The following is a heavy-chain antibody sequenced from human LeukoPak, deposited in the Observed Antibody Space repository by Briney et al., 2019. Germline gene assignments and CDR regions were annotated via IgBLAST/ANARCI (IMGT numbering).Heavy chain of an antibody. CDR1: GFTVSSNY. J-gene: IGHJ6*03. CDR2: IYSGGST. V-gene: IGHV3-53*01. Sequence: PGGSLRLSCAASGFTVSSNYMSWVRQAPGKGLEWVSVIYSGGSTYYADSVKGRFTISRDNSKSTLYLQMNSLRAEDTAVYYCARAAYDSSGYYYLNYYYYYMDVWGKGTTVTISS. D-gene: IGHD3-22*01. CDR3: ARAAYDSSGYYYLNYYYYYMDV.